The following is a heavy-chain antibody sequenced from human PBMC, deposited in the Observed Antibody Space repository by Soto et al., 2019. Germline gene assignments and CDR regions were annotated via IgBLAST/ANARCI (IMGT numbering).Heavy chain of an antibody. D-gene: IGHD2-8*01. CDR1: GFPFSNAW. CDR2: VKSKTDGGSS. V-gene: IGHV3-15*07. J-gene: IGHJ4*01. CDR3: TTDSRTSLPEIRFDY. Sequence: GGSLRLSCVASGFPFSNAWINWVRQVPGKGLEWAGRVKSKTDGGSSDYAAAVKGRFAVSRDDSRNIVYLQMNSLKIEDTGVYYCTTDSRTSLPEIRFDYWGHGTQVTVSS.